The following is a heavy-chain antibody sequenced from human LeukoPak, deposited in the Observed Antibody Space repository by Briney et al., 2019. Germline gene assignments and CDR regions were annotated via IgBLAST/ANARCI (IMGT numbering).Heavy chain of an antibody. J-gene: IGHJ6*03. Sequence: SETLSLTCAVYGGSFSGYYWSWIRQPPGKGLEWIGEINHSGSTNYNPSLKSRVTISVDTSKNQFSLKLSSVTAADTAVYYCAREAVRSGAVAGYYYYMDVWGKGTTVTVSS. CDR3: AREAVRSGAVAGYYYYMDV. CDR1: GGSFSGYY. CDR2: INHSGST. V-gene: IGHV4-34*01. D-gene: IGHD6-19*01.